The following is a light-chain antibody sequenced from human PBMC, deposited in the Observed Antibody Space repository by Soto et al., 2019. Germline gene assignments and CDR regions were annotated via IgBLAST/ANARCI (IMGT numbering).Light chain of an antibody. V-gene: IGKV3-20*01. J-gene: IGKJ1*01. CDR3: QQYGGSPRT. CDR1: QSINSF. Sequence: IVLTQSPGTLSLSCGEGATLSCRASQSINSFLAWYQQRRGQAPRLLIHGASNRATGIPDRFSGSGSGTDFTLTISRLENEDFAVYDCQQYGGSPRTFGQGTKVDIK. CDR2: GAS.